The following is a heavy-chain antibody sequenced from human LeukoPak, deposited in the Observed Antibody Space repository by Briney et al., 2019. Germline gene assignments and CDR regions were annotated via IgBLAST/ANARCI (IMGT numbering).Heavy chain of an antibody. CDR3: ARVQGSSGWYIFDY. D-gene: IGHD6-19*01. CDR1: GYTFTDYY. J-gene: IGHJ4*02. CDR2: INPKSGGT. Sequence: ASVKVSCKASGYTFTDYYMHWVRQAPGQGLEWMGWINPKSGGTNYAQKFQGRVTMTRGTSISTAYMELSGLKSDDTAVYYCARVQGSSGWYIFDYWGQGTLVTVSS. V-gene: IGHV1-2*02.